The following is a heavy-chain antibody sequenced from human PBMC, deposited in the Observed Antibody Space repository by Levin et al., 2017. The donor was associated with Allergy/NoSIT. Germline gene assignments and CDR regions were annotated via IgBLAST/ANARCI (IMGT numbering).Heavy chain of an antibody. CDR2: ISWNSGSI. Sequence: GGSLRLSCAASGFTFDDYAMHWVRQAPGKGLEWVSGISWNSGSIGYADSVKGRFTISRDNAKNSLYLQMNSLRAEDTALYYCAKGAAGTTTIKYYFDYWGQGTLVTVSS. V-gene: IGHV3-9*01. J-gene: IGHJ4*02. D-gene: IGHD6-13*01. CDR1: GFTFDDYA. CDR3: AKGAAGTTTIKYYFDY.